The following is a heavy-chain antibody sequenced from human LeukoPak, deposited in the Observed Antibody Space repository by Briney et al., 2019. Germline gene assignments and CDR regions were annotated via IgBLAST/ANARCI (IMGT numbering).Heavy chain of an antibody. Sequence: ASVRVSCKVSGHTLSDLAMHWVRQAPGKGLEWMGGYEPERAEXIXAQKLQGRVAMTQDASTGTAYMELSNLRPEDTAVYYCAPGTYYXITAMYWGQGTLVTVSS. V-gene: IGHV1-24*01. D-gene: IGHD3-10*01. CDR2: YEPERAEX. J-gene: IGHJ4*02. CDR1: GHTLSDLA. CDR3: APGTYYXITAMY.